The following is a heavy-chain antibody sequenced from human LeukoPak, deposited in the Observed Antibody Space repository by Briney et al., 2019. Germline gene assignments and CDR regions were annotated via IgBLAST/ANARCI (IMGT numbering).Heavy chain of an antibody. CDR1: GGTFSSYA. Sequence: GASVKVSCKASGGTFSSYAISWVRQAPGQGLEWMGRIIPIFGTANYAQKFQGRVTITTDESTSTAYMELSSLRSEDTAVYYCAREGSSGYYHFDYWGQGTLVTVSS. J-gene: IGHJ4*02. CDR3: AREGSSGYYHFDY. CDR2: IIPIFGTA. D-gene: IGHD3-22*01. V-gene: IGHV1-69*05.